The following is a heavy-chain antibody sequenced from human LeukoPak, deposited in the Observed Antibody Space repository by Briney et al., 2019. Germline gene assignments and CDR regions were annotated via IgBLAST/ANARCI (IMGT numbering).Heavy chain of an antibody. D-gene: IGHD3-22*01. CDR3: ARDTRDYYDSSGDAFDI. V-gene: IGHV4-4*02. J-gene: IGHJ3*02. Sequence: SGTLSLTCAVSGGSISSSNWWSWVRQPPGKGLEWIGEIYHSGSTNYNPSLKSRVTISVDKSKNQFSLKLSSVTAADTAVYYCARDTRDYYDSSGDAFDIWGQGTMVTVSS. CDR2: IYHSGST. CDR1: GGSISSSNW.